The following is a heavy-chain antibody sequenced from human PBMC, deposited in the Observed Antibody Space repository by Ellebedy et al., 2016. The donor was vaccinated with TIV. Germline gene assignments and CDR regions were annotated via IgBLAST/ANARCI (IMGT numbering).Heavy chain of an antibody. Sequence: SETLSLTXTVSGGSISTSYFYWGWIRQPPAKGLEWIGNIYYSGSTYYNPSLKSRVTISVDTSKNHFSLKLRSVTAADTAVYYCARENRIGAFDIWGQGTMVTVSS. D-gene: IGHD1-14*01. J-gene: IGHJ3*02. CDR2: IYYSGST. CDR1: GGSISTSYFY. V-gene: IGHV4-39*02. CDR3: ARENRIGAFDI.